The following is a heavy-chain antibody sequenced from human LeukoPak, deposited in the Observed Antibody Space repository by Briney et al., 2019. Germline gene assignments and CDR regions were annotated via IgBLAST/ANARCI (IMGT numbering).Heavy chain of an antibody. D-gene: IGHD3-22*01. CDR1: GYTFTSYY. V-gene: IGHV1-46*01. J-gene: IGHJ4*02. CDR2: INPSGGST. CDR3: ARWIRYYYDSSGWEYYFDY. Sequence: ASVKVSCKASGYTFTSYYMHWVRQAPGQGLEWMGIINPSGGSTNHAQKFQGRVTMTRDTSTSTVYMELSRLRSDDTAVYYCARWIRYYYDSSGWEYYFDYWGQGALVTVSS.